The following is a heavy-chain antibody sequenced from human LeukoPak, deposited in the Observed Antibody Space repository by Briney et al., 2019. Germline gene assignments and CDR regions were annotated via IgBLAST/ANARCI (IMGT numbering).Heavy chain of an antibody. V-gene: IGHV3-21*01. J-gene: IGHJ4*02. Sequence: GGSLRLSCAASGFTFSTYNMNWVRQAPGKGLEWVSSISGSSSYIYYADSVKGRFTISRDNAKNSLYLQMNSLRPEDTAVYYCARENSGSYYQFDCWGQGTLVTVSS. CDR1: GFTFSTYN. CDR3: ARENSGSYYQFDC. D-gene: IGHD1-26*01. CDR2: ISGSSSYI.